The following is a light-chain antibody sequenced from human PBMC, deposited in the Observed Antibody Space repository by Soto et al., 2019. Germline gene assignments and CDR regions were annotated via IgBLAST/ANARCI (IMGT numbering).Light chain of an antibody. J-gene: IGLJ1*01. V-gene: IGLV1-51*01. Sequence: QSVLTQPPSVSAAPGQTVTLSCSGSSSNIGNNFVSWYHVVPTAAPKLLIYDNDKRPSVVPDRFSGSKSGASATLAITGLQTGDEAEYFCGTWDSRLNVYVFGTGTKLTVL. CDR1: SSNIGNNF. CDR2: DND. CDR3: GTWDSRLNVYV.